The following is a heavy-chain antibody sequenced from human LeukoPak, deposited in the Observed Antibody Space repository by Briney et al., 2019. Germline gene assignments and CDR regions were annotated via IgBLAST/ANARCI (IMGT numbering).Heavy chain of an antibody. J-gene: IGHJ4*02. V-gene: IGHV3-23*01. CDR1: GFTFSSYA. D-gene: IGHD4-17*01. CDR3: ARGGDYGERIDY. Sequence: GGSLRLSCAASGFTFSSYAMSWVRQAPGKGLEWVSAISGSGGSTYYADSVKGRFTISRDNSKNTLYLQMNSLRAEDTAVYYCARGGDYGERIDYWGQGTLVTVSS. CDR2: ISGSGGST.